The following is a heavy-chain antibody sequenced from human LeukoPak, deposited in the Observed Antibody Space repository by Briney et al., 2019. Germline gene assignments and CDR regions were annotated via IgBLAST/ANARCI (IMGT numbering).Heavy chain of an antibody. J-gene: IGHJ3*02. D-gene: IGHD1-7*01. V-gene: IGHV3-33*01. CDR2: IWNDGSIK. Sequence: PGGSLRLSCAASGFTFSTFGMHWVRQAPGKGLEWVAVIWNDGSIKYYTDSVKGRFTISRDNSKNTQYLQMYSLRAEDTAVYYCARDDWNYGKYTFDIWGLGTMVTVAS. CDR3: ARDDWNYGKYTFDI. CDR1: GFTFSTFG.